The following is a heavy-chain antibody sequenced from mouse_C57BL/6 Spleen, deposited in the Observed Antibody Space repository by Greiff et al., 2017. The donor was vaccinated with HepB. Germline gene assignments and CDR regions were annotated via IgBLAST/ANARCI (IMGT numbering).Heavy chain of an antibody. CDR2: IWGVGST. CDR3: ARYSNYPYYAMDY. D-gene: IGHD2-5*01. V-gene: IGHV2-6*01. CDR1: GFSLTSYG. Sequence: VMLVESGPGLVAPSQSLSITCTVSGFSLTSYGVDWVRQSPGKGLEWLGVIWGVGSTNYNSALKSRLSISKDNSKSQVFLKMNSLQTDDTAMYYCARYSNYPYYAMDYWGQGTSVTVSS. J-gene: IGHJ4*01.